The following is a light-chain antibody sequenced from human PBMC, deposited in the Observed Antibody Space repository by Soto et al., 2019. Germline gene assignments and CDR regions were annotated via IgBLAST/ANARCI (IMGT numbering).Light chain of an antibody. CDR2: GAS. Sequence: EIVMSQSPATRSVSPGEGATLSCRASQSVSSNLAWYQQKPGQAPRILIYGASTRATGIPARFSGSGSGTECTLTISRLQSEDFEVDYCQQYNNWPRTFGQGTQVDIK. J-gene: IGKJ1*01. CDR1: QSVSSN. V-gene: IGKV3-15*01. CDR3: QQYNNWPRT.